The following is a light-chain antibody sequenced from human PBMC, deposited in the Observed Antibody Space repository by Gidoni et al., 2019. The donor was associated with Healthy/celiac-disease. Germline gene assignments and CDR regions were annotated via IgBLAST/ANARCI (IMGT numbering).Light chain of an antibody. CDR1: SRDVGGYNY. Sequence: QSALTQPASGSGAPGQSITISCAGTSRDVGGYNYVSWYQQHPGQAPKLMIYDVRNRPSGVSNRFSGSTSGNTASLTISGLQAEAEADYYCRSYTSSSTLGVFGGWTKLTVL. CDR3: RSYTSSSTLGV. CDR2: DVR. J-gene: IGLJ3*02. V-gene: IGLV2-14*03.